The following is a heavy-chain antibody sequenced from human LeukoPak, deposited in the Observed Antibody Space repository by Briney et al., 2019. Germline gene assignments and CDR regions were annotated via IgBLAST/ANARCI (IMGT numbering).Heavy chain of an antibody. CDR1: GGSFSGYY. CDR3: ARASLEWFPYNWFDP. Sequence: SETLSLTCAVYGGSFSGYYWSWVRQPPGKGLEWVGEINHSGSTNYNPSLKSRVTISVDTSKNQFSLKLSSVTAADTAVYYCARASLEWFPYNWFDPWGQGTLVTVSS. V-gene: IGHV4-34*01. J-gene: IGHJ5*02. CDR2: INHSGST. D-gene: IGHD3-3*01.